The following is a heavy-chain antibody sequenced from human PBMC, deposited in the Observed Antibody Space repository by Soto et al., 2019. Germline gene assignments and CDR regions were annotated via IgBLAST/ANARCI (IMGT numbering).Heavy chain of an antibody. CDR1: GYSISSGYY. V-gene: IGHV4-38-2*01. CDR3: ARRHSSSWYGLDY. Sequence: LSLTCAVSGYSISSGYYWGWIRQPPGKGLEWIGSIYHSGSTYYNPSLKSRVSISVDTSKNQFSLRLSSVTAADTAMYYCARRHSSSWYGLDYWGQGTLVTVSS. D-gene: IGHD6-13*01. J-gene: IGHJ4*02. CDR2: IYHSGST.